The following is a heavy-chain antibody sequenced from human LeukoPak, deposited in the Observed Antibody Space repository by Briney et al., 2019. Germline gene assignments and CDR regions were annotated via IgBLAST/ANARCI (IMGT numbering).Heavy chain of an antibody. V-gene: IGHV3-21*01. J-gene: IGHJ3*02. CDR3: ARGSGQGRLPRAFDI. D-gene: IGHD5-12*01. CDR1: GFTFSSYS. CDR2: ISSSSSYI. Sequence: KAGGSLRLSCAASGFTFSSYSMNWVRQAPGKGLEWVSSISSSSSYIYYADSVKGRFTISRDNAKNSLYLQMNSLRAEDTAVYYCARGSGQGRLPRAFDIWGQGTMVTVSS.